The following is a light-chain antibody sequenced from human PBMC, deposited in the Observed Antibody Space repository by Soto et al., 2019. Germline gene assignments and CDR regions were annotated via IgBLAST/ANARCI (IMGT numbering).Light chain of an antibody. V-gene: IGLV2-8*01. Sequence: QSALTQPPSASGSPGQSVTISCTGTSSDVGGYNFVSWYQQHPGKAPKLMIYDVTERPSGVPDRFSGSKSGNTASRTVSGLEGEDEADYYCTSYAGSNIPVLFGGGTQLTVL. CDR2: DVT. CDR1: SSDVGGYNF. CDR3: TSYAGSNIPVL. J-gene: IGLJ3*02.